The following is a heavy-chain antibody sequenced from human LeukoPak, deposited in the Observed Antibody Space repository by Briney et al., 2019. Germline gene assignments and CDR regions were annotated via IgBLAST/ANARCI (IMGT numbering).Heavy chain of an antibody. D-gene: IGHD1-26*01. CDR1: GYTFTSYA. CDR3: ASAGSYRSAFDY. V-gene: IGHV1-3*01. Sequence: ASVKVSCKASGYTFTSYAMHWVRQAPGQRLEWTGWINAGNGNTKYSQKFQGRVTITRDTSASTAYMELSSLRSEDTAVYYCASAGSYRSAFDYWGQGTLVTVSS. CDR2: INAGNGNT. J-gene: IGHJ4*02.